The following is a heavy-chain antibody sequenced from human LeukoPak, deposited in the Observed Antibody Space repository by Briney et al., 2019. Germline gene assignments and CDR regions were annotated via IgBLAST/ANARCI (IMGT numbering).Heavy chain of an antibody. D-gene: IGHD3-10*01. V-gene: IGHV5-51*01. CDR1: GYSFTSYW. J-gene: IGHJ6*02. Sequence: GESLKISCKGSGYSFTSYWIGWVRQMPGKGLEWMGIICPGDSDTRYSPSFQGQVTISADKSISTAYLQWSSLKASDTAMYYCARQRITMVRGVIYYYYGMDVWGQGTTVTVSS. CDR3: ARQRITMVRGVIYYYYGMDV. CDR2: ICPGDSDT.